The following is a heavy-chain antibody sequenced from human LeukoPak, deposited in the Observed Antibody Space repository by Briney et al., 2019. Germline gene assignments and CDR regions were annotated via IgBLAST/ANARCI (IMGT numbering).Heavy chain of an antibody. CDR1: GGSFSGYY. CDR2: INHSGST. J-gene: IGHJ4*02. V-gene: IGHV4-34*01. D-gene: IGHD2-8*01. Sequence: SETLSLTCAVYGGSFSGYYWSWIRQPPGKGLEWIGEINHSGSTNYNPSLKSRVTISVDTSKNQFSLKLSSVTAADTAVYYCARVYFVGCFDYWGQGTLVTVSS. CDR3: ARVYFVGCFDY.